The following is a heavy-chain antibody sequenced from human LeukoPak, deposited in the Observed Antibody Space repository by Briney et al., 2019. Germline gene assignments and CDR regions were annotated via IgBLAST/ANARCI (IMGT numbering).Heavy chain of an antibody. CDR2: INPNSGGT. Sequence: ASVKVSCKASGYTFTGYYMHWVRQAPGQGLEWMGRINPNSGGTNYAQKFQGRVTMTRDTSISTAYMELSRLRSGDTAVYYCARGLQIVVVHDYWGQGTLVTVSS. D-gene: IGHD3-22*01. J-gene: IGHJ4*02. CDR3: ARGLQIVVVHDY. V-gene: IGHV1-2*06. CDR1: GYTFTGYY.